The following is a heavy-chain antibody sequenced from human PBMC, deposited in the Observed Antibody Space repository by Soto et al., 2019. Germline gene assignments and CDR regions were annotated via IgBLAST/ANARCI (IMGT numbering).Heavy chain of an antibody. CDR3: ARLARDISTVVTANAFDS. CDR2: IYPGDSDT. J-gene: IGHJ3*02. D-gene: IGHD2-15*01. Sequence: PGESLKISFKGSGYSFTSYLICWVRQMPVKGLEWMGIIYPGDSDTRYSPSFQGQVTISADKSISTAYLQWSSLKASDTAMYYCARLARDISTVVTANAFDSWGQGTMLPVSS. CDR1: GYSFTSYL. V-gene: IGHV5-51*01.